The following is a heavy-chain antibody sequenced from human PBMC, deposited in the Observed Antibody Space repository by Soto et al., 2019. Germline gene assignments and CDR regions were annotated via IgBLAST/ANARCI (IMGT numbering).Heavy chain of an antibody. Sequence: QVQLQESGPGLVRPSETLSLTCTVSGGSINSYFWSWIRQSPRKGLEWIGHIYYSGSTSYSHSLKSRVSISVDTSKNQFSLEVHSVTAADTAVYYCARAGTNMVQFDYWGQGTLVTVAS. V-gene: IGHV4-59*01. CDR1: GGSINSYF. D-gene: IGHD3-10*01. CDR3: ARAGTNMVQFDY. J-gene: IGHJ4*02. CDR2: IYYSGST.